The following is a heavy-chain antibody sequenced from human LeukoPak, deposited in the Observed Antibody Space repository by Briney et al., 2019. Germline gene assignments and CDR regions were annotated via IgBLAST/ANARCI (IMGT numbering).Heavy chain of an antibody. CDR2: IYTSGST. J-gene: IGHJ3*02. V-gene: IGHV4-4*07. Sequence: PSETLSLTCTVSGVSISSYYWSWIPQPAGKGLEWIGRIYTSGSTKYNPSLKSRVTMSVDTSKNQFSMKMSSVTAADTAVYYCARDFGSGSSSATNAFDIWGQGTMVTVSS. CDR1: GVSISSYY. CDR3: ARDFGSGSSSATNAFDI. D-gene: IGHD6-6*01.